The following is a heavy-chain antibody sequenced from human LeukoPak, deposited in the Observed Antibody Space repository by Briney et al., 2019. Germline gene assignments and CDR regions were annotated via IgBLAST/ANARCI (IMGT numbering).Heavy chain of an antibody. CDR3: ARGKVLFDH. J-gene: IGHJ4*02. V-gene: IGHV1-8*01. CDR2: IYPNNSTR. CDR1: GYTFINFP. Sequence: ASVKVSCKASGYTFINFPLSWVRQAPGRGPEWVGWIYPNNSTRGYAKNFQGRVVLTRDTSIGTAYMELRSLKSEDTAVYYCARGKVLFDHWGQGSLVAVSS.